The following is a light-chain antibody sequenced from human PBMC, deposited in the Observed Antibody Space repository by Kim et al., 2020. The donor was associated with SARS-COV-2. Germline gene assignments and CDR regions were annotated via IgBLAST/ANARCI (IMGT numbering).Light chain of an antibody. CDR2: AAS. Sequence: ASVGERVTITCRASQENANSLGWYQQEPGKVPQVLIYAASTLQSGVPSRFSGSGSGTEFTLTIGSLQTEDVATYYCQKYNSAPWTFGPGTKVDIK. CDR1: QENANS. J-gene: IGKJ1*01. CDR3: QKYNSAPWT. V-gene: IGKV1-27*01.